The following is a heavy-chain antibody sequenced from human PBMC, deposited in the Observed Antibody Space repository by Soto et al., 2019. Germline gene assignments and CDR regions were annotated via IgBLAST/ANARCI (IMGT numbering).Heavy chain of an antibody. Sequence: EVQLLESGGGLVQPGGSLRLACAASGFSFTSYAMVWVRQAPGKGLEWVSVISARGGSSYFADSVKGRFTISRDNSKNGLSLEMNSLRAEDTATYFWAKGSIEYSAWVDRWGQGTVVLVAS. J-gene: IGHJ5*02. D-gene: IGHD5-12*01. V-gene: IGHV3-23*01. CDR3: AKGSIEYSAWVDR. CDR1: GFSFTSYA. CDR2: ISARGGSS.